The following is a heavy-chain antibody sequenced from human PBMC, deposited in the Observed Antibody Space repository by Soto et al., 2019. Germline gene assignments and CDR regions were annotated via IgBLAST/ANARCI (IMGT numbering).Heavy chain of an antibody. D-gene: IGHD5-18*01. J-gene: IGHJ4*02. V-gene: IGHV2-26*01. CDR3: ARIPWMDLWLPDY. Sequence: QVTLKESGHVLVKPTETLTLTCTVSGFSLSNARMGVSWIRQPPGKALKWLAHIFSNDGKSYSTSLKSRLTITKDTSKSQVVLTMTNMDPVDTATYYCARIPWMDLWLPDYWGQGTLVTVSS. CDR2: IFSNDGK. CDR1: GFSLSNARMG.